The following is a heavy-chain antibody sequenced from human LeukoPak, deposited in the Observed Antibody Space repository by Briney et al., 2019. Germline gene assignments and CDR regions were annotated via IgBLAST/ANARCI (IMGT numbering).Heavy chain of an antibody. CDR3: ARVSARVYLDV. Sequence: GGSLRLSCAASGFTFSSYAMHWVRQAPGKGLEWVAVISYDGSNKYYADSVKGRFTISRENAKNSLYLQMNSLRAGDTAVYYCARVSARVYLDVWGKGTTVTISS. V-gene: IGHV3-30*14. CDR1: GFTFSSYA. J-gene: IGHJ6*04. CDR2: ISYDGSNK. D-gene: IGHD2-8*01.